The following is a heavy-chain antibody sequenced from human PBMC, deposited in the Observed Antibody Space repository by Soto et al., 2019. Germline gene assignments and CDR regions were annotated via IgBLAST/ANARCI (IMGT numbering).Heavy chain of an antibody. V-gene: IGHV4-39*01. Sequence: QLQLQESGPGLVKPSETLSLTCTVSGGSISSSSYYWGWIRQPPGKGLEWIGSIYYSGSTYYNPSLKSRVTMSVDTSKNQFSLKLSSVTAADTAVYYCARQEEHYDFWSGYYSKPFDPWGQGTLVTVSS. J-gene: IGHJ5*02. CDR3: ARQEEHYDFWSGYYSKPFDP. CDR1: GGSISSSSYY. D-gene: IGHD3-3*01. CDR2: IYYSGST.